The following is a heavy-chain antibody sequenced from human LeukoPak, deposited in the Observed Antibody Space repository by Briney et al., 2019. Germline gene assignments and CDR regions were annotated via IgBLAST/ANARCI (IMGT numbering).Heavy chain of an antibody. V-gene: IGHV3-74*01. CDR1: GFTFSRYW. J-gene: IGHJ4*02. CDR2: TNSAGSST. D-gene: IGHD7-27*01. Sequence: GGSLRLSCTASGFTFSRYWMHWVRQAPGKGLVWVSTTNSAGSSTTYADSVKGRFAISRDNAKNTLYLQMNTLRAEDTAVYYCARQSGEFDYWGQGTLVTVSS. CDR3: ARQSGEFDY.